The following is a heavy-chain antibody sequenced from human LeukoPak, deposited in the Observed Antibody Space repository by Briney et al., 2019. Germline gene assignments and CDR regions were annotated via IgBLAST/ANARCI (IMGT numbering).Heavy chain of an antibody. CDR1: GFTFSSYA. CDR2: ISSSGDYT. J-gene: IGHJ4*02. Sequence: GGSLRLSCAASGFTFSSYAMGWVRQAPGKGLEWVSPISSSGDYTYYADSVKGRSTISRDNSKNTLYLQMNSLRAEDTAVSYCAKSRGVVGATTSFDYWGQGSLVTVSS. D-gene: IGHD1-26*01. CDR3: AKSRGVVGATTSFDY. V-gene: IGHV3-23*01.